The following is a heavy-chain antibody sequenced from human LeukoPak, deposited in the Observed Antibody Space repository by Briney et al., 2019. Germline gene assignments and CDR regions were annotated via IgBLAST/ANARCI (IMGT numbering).Heavy chain of an antibody. CDR3: ARFLDYYGMDV. Sequence: SETLSLTCTVSGGSISSYYWSWIRQPPGKGLEWIGYIYYSGSTNYNPSLKSRVTISVDTSKNQFSLKLSSVTAADTAVYYCARFLDYYGMDVWGQGTLVTVSS. V-gene: IGHV4-59*01. J-gene: IGHJ6*02. CDR1: GGSISSYY. D-gene: IGHD2/OR15-2a*01. CDR2: IYYSGST.